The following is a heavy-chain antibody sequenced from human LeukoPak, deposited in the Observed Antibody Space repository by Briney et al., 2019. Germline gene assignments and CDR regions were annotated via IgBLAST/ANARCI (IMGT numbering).Heavy chain of an antibody. D-gene: IGHD6-19*01. Sequence: GESLRISCKGSGYSFTNYWISWVRQMPGKGLEWVGRINPSDSYTNYNPPFQGHVTFSADKSISTAYLQWSSLKASDTAIYYCARQLFSSGWSSSYWGQGTLVTVSS. J-gene: IGHJ4*02. V-gene: IGHV5-10-1*01. CDR3: ARQLFSSGWSSSY. CDR2: INPSDSYT. CDR1: GYSFTNYW.